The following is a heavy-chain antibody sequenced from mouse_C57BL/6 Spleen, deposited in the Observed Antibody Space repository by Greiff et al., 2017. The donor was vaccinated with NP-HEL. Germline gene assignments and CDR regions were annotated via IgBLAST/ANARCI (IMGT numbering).Heavy chain of an antibody. CDR3: ARDYDGYYPSFDY. Sequence: VKLMESGPELVKPGASVEISCKASGYSFSSSWMNWVKLRPGKGLEGIGRIYPGDGATNYNGKFKGKATLPADNSSSTAYMQLSSLTSEDSAVYFCARDYDGYYPSFDYWGQGTTLTVSS. D-gene: IGHD2-3*01. V-gene: IGHV1-82*01. CDR2: IYPGDGAT. J-gene: IGHJ2*01. CDR1: GYSFSSSW.